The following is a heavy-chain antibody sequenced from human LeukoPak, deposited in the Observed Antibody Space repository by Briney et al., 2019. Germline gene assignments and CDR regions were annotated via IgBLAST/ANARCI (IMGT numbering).Heavy chain of an antibody. V-gene: IGHV3-7*03. J-gene: IGHJ4*02. CDR3: ARNEL. D-gene: IGHD1-7*01. CDR1: GFTFRSYW. CDR2: INQDGSQK. Sequence: QPGGSLRLSCAASGFTFRSYWMSWVRHAPGKGLEWVANINQDGSQKYYVDSVRGRFTISRDNAKNSLFLQMNSLRADGTAVYYCARNELWGQGTLVTVSS.